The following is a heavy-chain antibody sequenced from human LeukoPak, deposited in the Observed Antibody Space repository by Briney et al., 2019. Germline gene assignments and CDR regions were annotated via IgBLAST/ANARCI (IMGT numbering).Heavy chain of an antibody. J-gene: IGHJ1*01. CDR3: ARDSLPHYDYGDYVEPEYFQH. D-gene: IGHD4-17*01. CDR2: IYYSGSS. Sequence: SQTLSLTCTASGGSISSSSYYWGWIRQPPGKGLEWIGSIYYSGSSYYNPSLKSRVTMSVDTSKNQFSLKLSSVTAADTAVYYCARDSLPHYDYGDYVEPEYFQHWGQGTLVTVSS. CDR1: GGSISSSSYY. V-gene: IGHV4-39*07.